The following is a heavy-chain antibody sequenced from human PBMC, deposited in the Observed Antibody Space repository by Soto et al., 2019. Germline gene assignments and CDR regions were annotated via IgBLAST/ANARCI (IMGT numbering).Heavy chain of an antibody. J-gene: IGHJ4*02. CDR2: IKNKTDGGTT. CDR1: GFTFSNAW. V-gene: IGHV3-15*01. Sequence: PGGSLRLSCAASGFTFSNAWMSWVRQAPGKGLEWVGRIKNKTDGGTTDYAAPVKGRFTISRDDSKNTLYLQMNSLKTEDTAVYYCTTVDYWGQGTLVTVSS. CDR3: TTVDY.